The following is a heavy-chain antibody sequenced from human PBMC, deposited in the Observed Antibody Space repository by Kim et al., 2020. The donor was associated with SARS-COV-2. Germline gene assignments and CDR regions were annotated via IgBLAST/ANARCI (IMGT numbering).Heavy chain of an antibody. Sequence: TYHPSIKSRVTLSVDTSKTQFSLKLGSVTAADTAVYYCARGEYSGYDFDYWGQGTLVTVSS. J-gene: IGHJ4*02. D-gene: IGHD5-12*01. CDR3: ARGEYSGYDFDY. V-gene: IGHV4-4*07.